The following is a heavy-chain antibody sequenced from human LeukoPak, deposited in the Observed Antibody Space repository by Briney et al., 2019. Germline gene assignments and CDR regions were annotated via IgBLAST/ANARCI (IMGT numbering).Heavy chain of an antibody. CDR2: IYHSGST. CDR1: GSSISSGYY. V-gene: IGHV4-38-2*02. CDR3: AKSNGYGLVDI. D-gene: IGHD3-10*01. J-gene: IGHJ3*02. Sequence: SETLSLTCTVSGSSISSGYYWGWIRQPPGKGLEWIGNIYHSGSTYYNPSLKRRVTIALDTSRNQLSMKLNSVTAADTAVYYCAKSNGYGLVDIWGQGTMVTVSS.